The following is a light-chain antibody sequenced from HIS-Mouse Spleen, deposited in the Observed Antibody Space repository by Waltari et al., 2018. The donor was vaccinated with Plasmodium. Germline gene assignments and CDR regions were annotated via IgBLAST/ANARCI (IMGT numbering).Light chain of an antibody. J-gene: IGLJ1*01. V-gene: IGLV2-11*01. CDR2: DVS. CDR3: CSYAGSYTFV. Sequence: QSALTQPRSVSGSPGPSVTLSCPGTSSDVGGYNSLSCYKQHPGKAPKLMIYDVSKRPSGVPDRFSGSKSGNTASLTISGLQAEDEADYYCCSYAGSYTFVFGTGTKVTVL. CDR1: SSDVGGYNS.